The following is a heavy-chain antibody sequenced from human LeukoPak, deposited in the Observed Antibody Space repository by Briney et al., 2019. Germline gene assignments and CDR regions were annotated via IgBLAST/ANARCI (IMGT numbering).Heavy chain of an antibody. D-gene: IGHD2-15*01. J-gene: IGHJ4*02. V-gene: IGHV4-38-2*02. Sequence: SETLSLTCTVSGYSISSGYYWGWIRQPPGKGLEWIGSIYHSGSTYYNPSLKSRVTISVDTSKNQLSLKLSSVTAADTAVYYCARVVGDPNEGFWDYWGQGTLVTVSS. CDR3: ARVVGDPNEGFWDY. CDR2: IYHSGST. CDR1: GYSISSGYY.